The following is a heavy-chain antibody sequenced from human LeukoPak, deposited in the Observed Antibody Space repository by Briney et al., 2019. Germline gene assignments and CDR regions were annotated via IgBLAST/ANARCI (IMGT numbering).Heavy chain of an antibody. D-gene: IGHD2-2*01. Sequence: ASVKVSCKASGYTFISYDVNLVRQATGQGLEGMGGMNPNSGNTGYAQEFQGRVTMTRNTSISTAYMEVRGMRYEDTAVYYCARAPSPTSYGMDVWGQGTTVTVSS. CDR1: GYTFISYD. V-gene: IGHV1-8*01. CDR3: ARAPSPTSYGMDV. J-gene: IGHJ6*02. CDR2: MNPNSGNT.